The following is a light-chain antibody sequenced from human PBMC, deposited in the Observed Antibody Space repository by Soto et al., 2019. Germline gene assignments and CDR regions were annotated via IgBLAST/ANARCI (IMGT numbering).Light chain of an antibody. CDR3: QQRSNWPPWT. CDR1: QSVSRY. Sequence: EIVLTQSPATLSLSPGERATLSCRASQSVSRYLAWYQQKPGQAPRLLIYGASSRATGIPDRFSGSGSGTDFTLTISSLEPEDFAVYYCQQRSNWPPWTFGQGTKVDIK. CDR2: GAS. J-gene: IGKJ1*01. V-gene: IGKV3-11*01.